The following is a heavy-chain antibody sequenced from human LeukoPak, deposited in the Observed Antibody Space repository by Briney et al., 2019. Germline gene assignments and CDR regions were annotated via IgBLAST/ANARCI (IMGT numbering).Heavy chain of an antibody. Sequence: GGSLRLSCAASGFDLSTYEMNWVRQAPGKGLEWIADITISGHTKNYADSVKGRFSISRDNARTSLYRQMHSLRVEDTGVYYCARGDPHADLWGQGTLVTVSS. CDR1: GFDLSTYE. D-gene: IGHD5-24*01. CDR2: ITISGHTK. V-gene: IGHV3-48*03. J-gene: IGHJ5*02. CDR3: ARGDPHADL.